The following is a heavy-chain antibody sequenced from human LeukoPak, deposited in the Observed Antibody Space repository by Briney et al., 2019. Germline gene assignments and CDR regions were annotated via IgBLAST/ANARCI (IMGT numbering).Heavy chain of an antibody. CDR2: IYYSGST. CDR3: ARGGKAAVRFDL. J-gene: IGHJ2*01. V-gene: IGHV4-59*08. Sequence: SETLSPTCTVSGGSISSYYWSWIRQPPGKGLEWIGYIYYSGSTYYNPSLKSRVTISVDTSKNQFSLKLSSVTAADTAVYYCARGGKAAVRFDLWGRGTLVTVSS. CDR1: GGSISSYY. D-gene: IGHD2-15*01.